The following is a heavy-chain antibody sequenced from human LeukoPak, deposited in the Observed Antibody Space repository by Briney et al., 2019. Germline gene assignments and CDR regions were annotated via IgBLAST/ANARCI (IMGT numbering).Heavy chain of an antibody. Sequence: PGGSLRLSCAASGFTFSSYAMSWVRQAPGRGLEWVSAISGSGGSTYYADSVKGRFTISRDNSKNTLYLQMNSLRAEDTAVYYYAKVELLVYGYWGQGTLVTVSS. D-gene: IGHD1-26*01. V-gene: IGHV3-23*01. CDR1: GFTFSSYA. CDR2: ISGSGGST. J-gene: IGHJ4*02. CDR3: AKVELLVYGY.